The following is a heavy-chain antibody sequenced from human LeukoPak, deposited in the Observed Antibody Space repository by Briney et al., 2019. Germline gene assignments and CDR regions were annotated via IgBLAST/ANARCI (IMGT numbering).Heavy chain of an antibody. V-gene: IGHV3-23*01. CDR1: GFPFSSYA. CDR3: AKDVVVVAAYFDY. CDR2: ISGSGGST. D-gene: IGHD2-15*01. J-gene: IGHJ4*02. Sequence: GGSLRLSCAAFGFPFSSYAMTWVRQAPGKGLEWVSAISGSGGSTYYADSVKGRFTISRDNSKNTLYLQMNSLRAEDTAVYYCAKDVVVVAAYFDYWGQGTLVTVSS.